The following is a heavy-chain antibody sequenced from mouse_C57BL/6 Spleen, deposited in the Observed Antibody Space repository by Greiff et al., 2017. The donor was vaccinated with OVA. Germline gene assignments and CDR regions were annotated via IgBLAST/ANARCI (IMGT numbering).Heavy chain of an antibody. CDR1: GFTFSDYY. CDR2: ISNGGGST. CDR3: ARHYSNTYYAMDY. J-gene: IGHJ4*01. Sequence: VQLKESGGGLVQPGGSLKLSCAASGFTFSDYYMYWVRQTPEKRLEWVAYISNGGGSTYYPDTVKGRFTISRDNAKNTLYLQMSRLKSEDTAMYYCARHYSNTYYAMDYWGQGTSVTVSS. D-gene: IGHD2-5*01. V-gene: IGHV5-12*01.